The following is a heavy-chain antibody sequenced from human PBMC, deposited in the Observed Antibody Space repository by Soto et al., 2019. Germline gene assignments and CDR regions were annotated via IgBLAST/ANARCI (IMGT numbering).Heavy chain of an antibody. J-gene: IGHJ5*02. Sequence: QVQLVESGGGVVQPGRSLRLSCAASGFTFSSYGMHWVRQAPGKGLEWVAVISYDGSNKYYADSVKGRFTISRDNSKNTLYRQMNSLRAEDTAVYYCARGYRGYDSWDTLFDWCDPWGQGTLVTVSS. D-gene: IGHD5-12*01. CDR1: GFTFSSYG. V-gene: IGHV3-30*03. CDR2: ISYDGSNK. CDR3: ARGYRGYDSWDTLFDWCDP.